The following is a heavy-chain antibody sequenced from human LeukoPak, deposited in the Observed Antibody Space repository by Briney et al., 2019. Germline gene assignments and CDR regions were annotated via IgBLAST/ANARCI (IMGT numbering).Heavy chain of an antibody. D-gene: IGHD4-23*01. J-gene: IGHJ4*02. CDR3: AKDGDGGNSGIDY. CDR2: IWYDGSNK. CDR1: GFTFSTYW. V-gene: IGHV3-33*06. Sequence: GGSLRLSCAISGFTFSTYWMSWVRQAPGKGLEWVVVIWYDGSNKYYADSVKGRFTISRDNSKNTLYLQMNSLRAEDTAVYYCAKDGDGGNSGIDYWGQGTLVTVSP.